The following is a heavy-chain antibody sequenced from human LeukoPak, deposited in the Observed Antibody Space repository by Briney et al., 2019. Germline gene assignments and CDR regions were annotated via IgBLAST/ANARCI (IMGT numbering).Heavy chain of an antibody. J-gene: IGHJ4*02. CDR2: ISGSGGTT. D-gene: IGHD2-2*01. Sequence: PGGSLRLSCAASGFTLSNYAMSWVRQAPGKGLEWVSGISGSGGTTYYADSVKGRFTISRDNSKDTLYLQVNSLRAEDTAVYHCAKGRAIVVVPTTAYFDNWGQGTLVTVSS. CDR3: AKGRAIVVVPTTAYFDN. V-gene: IGHV3-23*01. CDR1: GFTLSNYA.